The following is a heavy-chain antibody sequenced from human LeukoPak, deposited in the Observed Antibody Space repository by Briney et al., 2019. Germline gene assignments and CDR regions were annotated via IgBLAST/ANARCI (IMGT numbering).Heavy chain of an antibody. CDR3: ARRGYSSGWSPYYYYYYMDV. J-gene: IGHJ6*03. CDR2: IKQDGSEK. V-gene: IGHV3-7*01. D-gene: IGHD6-19*01. CDR1: GFTFSSYW. Sequence: GGSLRLSCAASGFTFSSYWMSWVRQAPGKGLEWVANIKQDGSEKYYVDSVKGRFTISRDNAKNSLYLQMNSLRAEDTAVYYCARRGYSSGWSPYYYYYYMDVWGKGTTVTISS.